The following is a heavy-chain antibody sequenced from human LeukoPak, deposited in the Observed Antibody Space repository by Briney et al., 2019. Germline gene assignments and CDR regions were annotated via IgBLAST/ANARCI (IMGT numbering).Heavy chain of an antibody. J-gene: IGHJ5*02. V-gene: IGHV1-18*04. CDR2: INPNSGNT. D-gene: IGHD1-26*01. Sequence: ASVKVSCKASGYTFTGYYMHWVRQAPGQGLEWMGWINPNSGNTNYAQKLQGRVTMTTDTSTSTAYMELRSLRSDDTAVYYCARGSGSYNPWGQGTLVTVSS. CDR1: GYTFTGYY. CDR3: ARGSGSYNP.